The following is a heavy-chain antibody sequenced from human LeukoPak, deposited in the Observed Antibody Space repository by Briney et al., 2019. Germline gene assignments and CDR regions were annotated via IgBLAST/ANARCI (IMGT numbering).Heavy chain of an antibody. D-gene: IGHD5-18*01. Sequence: GASVKVSCKASGYTFTSYDINWVRQAPGQGLEWMGIINPSGGSTSYAQKFQGRVTMTRDTSTSTVYMELSSLRSEDTAVYYCARWVVDTAMRDAFDIWGQGTMVTVSS. CDR1: GYTFTSYD. CDR2: INPSGGST. J-gene: IGHJ3*02. CDR3: ARWVVDTAMRDAFDI. V-gene: IGHV1-46*01.